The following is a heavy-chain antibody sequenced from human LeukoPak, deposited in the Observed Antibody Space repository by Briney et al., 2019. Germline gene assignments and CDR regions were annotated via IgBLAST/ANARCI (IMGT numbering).Heavy chain of an antibody. D-gene: IGHD4-23*01. CDR2: ISSSSTTI. V-gene: IGHV3-48*01. CDR1: GFTFSSYS. J-gene: IGHJ4*02. Sequence: PGGSLRLSCAASGFTFSSYSMNWVRQAPGKGLEWISYISSSSTTIYYADSVKGRFTISRDNAKNSLYLQMNSLRAEDTAVYYCARDRTDYGGNGNFDYWGQGTLVTVSS. CDR3: ARDRTDYGGNGNFDY.